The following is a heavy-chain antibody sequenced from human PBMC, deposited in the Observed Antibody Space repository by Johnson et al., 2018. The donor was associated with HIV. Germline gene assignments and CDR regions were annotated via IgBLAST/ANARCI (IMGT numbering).Heavy chain of an antibody. CDR2: INSDGSST. V-gene: IGHV3-74*02. CDR1: GFIVSSYW. J-gene: IGHJ3*02. Sequence: VKLVESGGGLVQPGGSLRLSCEASGFIVSSYWMSWVRQAPGKGLEWISRINSDGSSTTYADSVKGRFTISRDNAKNTLYLQMNSLRAEDTAVYYCARVLGGFDAFDIWGQGTMVTVSS. CDR3: ARVLGGFDAFDI. D-gene: IGHD3-9*01.